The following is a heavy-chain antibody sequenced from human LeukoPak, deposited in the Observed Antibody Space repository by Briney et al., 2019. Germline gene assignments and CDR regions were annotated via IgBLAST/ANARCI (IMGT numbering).Heavy chain of an antibody. CDR3: ARDRYGGIIVS. D-gene: IGHD1-1*01. Sequence: PSETLSLTRTVSGGSINTYSWTWIPQPAGKGLQWIGRIYPSGSTNYSPSLTSRLPMSVDTSNNQFSLKLGSVTAADRAVYYCARDRYGGIIVSWGQGTLVSVSS. CDR1: GGSINTYS. CDR2: IYPSGST. V-gene: IGHV4-4*07. J-gene: IGHJ4*02.